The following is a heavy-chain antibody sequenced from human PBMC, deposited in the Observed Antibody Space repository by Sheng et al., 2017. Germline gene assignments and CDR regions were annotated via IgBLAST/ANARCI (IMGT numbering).Heavy chain of an antibody. V-gene: IGHV3-15*01. D-gene: IGHD2-2*01. Sequence: EVQLVESGGGLVKPGGSLRLSCAASGFTFSNAWMSWVRQAPGKGLEWVGRIKSKTDGGTTDYAAPVKGRFTISRDDSKNTLYLQMNSLKTEDTAVYYCTTDRRKGYCSSTSCYYFDYWGQGTLVTVSS. J-gene: IGHJ4*01. CDR3: TTDRRKGYCSSTSCYYFDY. CDR1: GFTFSNAW. CDR2: IKSKTDGGTT.